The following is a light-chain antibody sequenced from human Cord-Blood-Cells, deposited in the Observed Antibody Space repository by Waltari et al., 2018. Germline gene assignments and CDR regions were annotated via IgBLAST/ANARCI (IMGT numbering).Light chain of an antibody. CDR1: QSISSY. CDR3: QQSYSTLLLT. CDR2: AAS. Sequence: DIQMTQSPSSLSASVGDRVTITCRASQSISSYLNWYQQKPGRAPNLLIYAASSLQSGVPSRFSGSVSGTDFTLTISSLQPEDFATYYCQQSYSTLLLTFGGGTKVEIK. J-gene: IGKJ4*01. V-gene: IGKV1-39*01.